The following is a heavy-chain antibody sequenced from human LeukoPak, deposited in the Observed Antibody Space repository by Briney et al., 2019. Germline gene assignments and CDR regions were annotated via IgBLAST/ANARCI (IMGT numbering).Heavy chain of an antibody. CDR3: ARAKYCSSTSCYTGWDRGDAFDI. J-gene: IGHJ3*02. CDR2: IYYSGST. Sequence: SETLSLTCTVSGGSITSTSYYWGWIRQPPGKGLEWIGSIYYSGSTYYNPSLKSRVTISVDTSKNQFSLKLSSVTAADTAVYYCARAKYCSSTSCYTGWDRGDAFDIWGQGTMVTVSS. D-gene: IGHD2-2*02. CDR1: GGSITSTSYY. V-gene: IGHV4-39*07.